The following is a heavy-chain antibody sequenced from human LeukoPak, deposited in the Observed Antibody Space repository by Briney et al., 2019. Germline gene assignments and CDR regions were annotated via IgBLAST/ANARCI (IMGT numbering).Heavy chain of an antibody. V-gene: IGHV3-11*04. CDR2: ISTSGSAV. Sequence: PGGSLRLSCAVPGFTFSDYYMSWIRQAPGKGLEWVSYISTSGSAVYYADSVKGRFSISRDNAKNSLYLQMNSLRAEDTAVYYCALGYSYGHDAFDIWGQGTMVTVSS. D-gene: IGHD5-18*01. CDR3: ALGYSYGHDAFDI. CDR1: GFTFSDYY. J-gene: IGHJ3*02.